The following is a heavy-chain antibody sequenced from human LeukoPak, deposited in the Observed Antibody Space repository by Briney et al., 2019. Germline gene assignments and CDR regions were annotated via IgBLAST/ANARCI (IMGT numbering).Heavy chain of an antibody. D-gene: IGHD1-26*01. Sequence: GGSLRLSCAASGFTFSSYGMHWVRQTPGKGLEWVTFIHNVGTTEYYADSVKGRFTISRDNSKNTVYLQMNSLRVEDTALYYCAKDDPTGRYLWGQGTLVTVSS. CDR2: IHNVGTTE. CDR1: GFTFSSYG. J-gene: IGHJ4*02. V-gene: IGHV3-30*02. CDR3: AKDDPTGRYL.